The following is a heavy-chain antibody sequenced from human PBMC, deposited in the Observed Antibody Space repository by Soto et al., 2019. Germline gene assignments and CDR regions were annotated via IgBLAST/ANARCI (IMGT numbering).Heavy chain of an antibody. D-gene: IGHD2-2*01. CDR3: AIQHKLLSTWLDL. J-gene: IGHJ5*02. CDR2: IDPSDSYT. V-gene: IGHV5-10-1*01. CDR1: GYSFTSYW. Sequence: PWESLTISGKGSGYSFTSYWISWVRQMPGKGLEWMGRIDPSDSYTNYSPSFQGHVTISADKSISTAYLQWSSLKASDTARYYWAIQHKLLSTWLDLRGQANLVTVDS.